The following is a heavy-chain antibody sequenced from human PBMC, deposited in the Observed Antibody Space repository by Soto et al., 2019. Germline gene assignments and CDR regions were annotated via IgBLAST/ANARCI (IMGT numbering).Heavy chain of an antibody. J-gene: IGHJ3*02. V-gene: IGHV4-39*01. Sequence: PSETLSLTCRVSDGSMNSDSSYWGWIRQPPGKGLEWIGVINHSGSTYHNLSLKGRVTMSVDASRNQFSLRLTSMTAADTAVYYCARGLLLWFGTKAFDIWGQGTMVTVSS. D-gene: IGHD3-10*01. CDR3: ARGLLLWFGTKAFDI. CDR1: DGSMNSDSSY. CDR2: INHSGST.